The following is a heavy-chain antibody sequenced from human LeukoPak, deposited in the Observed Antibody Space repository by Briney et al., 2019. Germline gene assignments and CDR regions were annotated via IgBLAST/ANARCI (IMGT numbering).Heavy chain of an antibody. Sequence: GGSLRLSCAASGFTFSSYEMNWVRQAPGKGLEWVSYISSSGSPKYYADSVKGRFTISGDNAKNSLYLQMNSLRAEDTAVYYCARDLGLSGSYFDYWGQGTLVTVSS. CDR3: ARDLGLSGSYFDY. D-gene: IGHD3-10*01. V-gene: IGHV3-48*03. J-gene: IGHJ4*02. CDR2: ISSSGSPK. CDR1: GFTFSSYE.